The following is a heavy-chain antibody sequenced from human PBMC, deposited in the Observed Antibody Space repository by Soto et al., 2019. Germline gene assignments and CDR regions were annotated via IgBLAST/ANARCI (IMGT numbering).Heavy chain of an antibody. V-gene: IGHV3-23*01. CDR2: ISGSGGST. CDR3: AKDPDGSGSYFDY. J-gene: IGHJ4*02. D-gene: IGHD3-10*01. Sequence: GGSLRLSFAASGFTFSSYAMSWVRQAPGKGLEWVSAISGSGGSTYYADSVKGRFTISRDNSKNTLYLQMNSLRAEDTAVYYCAKDPDGSGSYFDYWGQGTLVTVSS. CDR1: GFTFSSYA.